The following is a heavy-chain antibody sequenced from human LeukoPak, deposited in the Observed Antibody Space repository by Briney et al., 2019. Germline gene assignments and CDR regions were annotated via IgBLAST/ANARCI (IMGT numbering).Heavy chain of an antibody. V-gene: IGHV3-11*04. D-gene: IGHD4-17*01. CDR3: ARERGDYYFDY. Sequence: GGSLRLSCAASGFTLTDYYMSWIRQAPGKGLEWVSYISSSGSTIYYADSVKGRFTISRDNAKNSLYLQLNSLRAGDTAVYYCARERGDYYFDYWGQGTLVTVSS. CDR2: ISSSGSTI. CDR1: GFTLTDYY. J-gene: IGHJ4*02.